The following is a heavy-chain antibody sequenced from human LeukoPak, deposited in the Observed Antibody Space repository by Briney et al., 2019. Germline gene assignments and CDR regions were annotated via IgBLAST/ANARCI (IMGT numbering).Heavy chain of an antibody. J-gene: IGHJ4*02. CDR2: IYYSGST. D-gene: IGHD4-17*01. CDR3: ASLYDYGDYASDY. V-gene: IGHV4-31*03. Sequence: SQTLSLTCTVSGGSISSGGYYWSWIRQHPGKGLEWIVYIYYSGSTYYNPSLKSRVTISVDTSKNQFSLKLSSVTAADTAVYYCASLYDYGDYASDYWGQGTLVTVSS. CDR1: GGSISSGGYY.